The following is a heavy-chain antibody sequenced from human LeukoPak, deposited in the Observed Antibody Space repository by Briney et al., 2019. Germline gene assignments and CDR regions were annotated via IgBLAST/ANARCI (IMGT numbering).Heavy chain of an antibody. CDR3: ARVRDGSAYFDY. CDR2: IYYSGST. J-gene: IGHJ4*02. Sequence: PSETLSLTCTVSGGSISSYYWSWIRQPPGKGLEWIGYIYYSGSTNYNPSLKSRVTISVDTSKNQFSLKLSSVTAADTAVYYCARVRDGSAYFDYWGQGTLVTVSS. CDR1: GGSISSYY. D-gene: IGHD3-10*01. V-gene: IGHV4-59*01.